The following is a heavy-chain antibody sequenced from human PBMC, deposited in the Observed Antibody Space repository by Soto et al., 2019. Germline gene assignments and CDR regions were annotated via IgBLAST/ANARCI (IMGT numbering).Heavy chain of an antibody. J-gene: IGHJ4*02. CDR1: GGTFSSYR. Sequence: SLKVSCKASGGTFSSYRINWVQQAPGQGLEWVGGIVPIYRTADYAQKFQGRVTITADESARTSYMELRSLKSQDTAVYYCVRDSGAKLSSSWGQGXLVTVYS. D-gene: IGHD6-13*01. V-gene: IGHV1-69*13. CDR2: IVPIYRTA. CDR3: VRDSGAKLSSS.